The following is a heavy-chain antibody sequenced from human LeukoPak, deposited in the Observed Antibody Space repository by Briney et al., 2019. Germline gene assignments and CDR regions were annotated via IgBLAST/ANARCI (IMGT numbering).Heavy chain of an antibody. CDR3: ARSTTTMIVAHFDY. D-gene: IGHD3-22*01. J-gene: IGHJ4*02. CDR2: INPNSGDT. CDR1: GYTFTGHY. Sequence: ASVKVSCKTSGYTFTGHYMHWVRQAPGQGLEWMGRINPNSGDTDYAQKLQGRVTMTTDTSTSTAYMELRSLRSDDTAVYYCARSTTTMIVAHFDYWGQGTLVTVSS. V-gene: IGHV1-2*06.